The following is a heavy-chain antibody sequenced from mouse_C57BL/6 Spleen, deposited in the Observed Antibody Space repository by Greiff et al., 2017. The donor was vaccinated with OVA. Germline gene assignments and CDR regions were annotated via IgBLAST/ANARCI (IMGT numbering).Heavy chain of an antibody. CDR2: ISSGGSYT. CDR1: GFTFSSYG. CDR3: ARLRPYYGSSTHWYFDV. J-gene: IGHJ1*03. Sequence: EVMLVESGGDLVKPGGSLKLSCAASGFTFSSYGMSWVRQTPDKRLEWVATISSGGSYTYYPDSVKGRFTISRDNAKNTLYLQMSSLKSEDTAMYYCARLRPYYGSSTHWYFDVWGTGTTVTVSS. D-gene: IGHD1-1*01. V-gene: IGHV5-6*02.